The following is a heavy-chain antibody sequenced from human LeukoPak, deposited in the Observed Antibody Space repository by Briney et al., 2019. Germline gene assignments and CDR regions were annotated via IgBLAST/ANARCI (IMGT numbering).Heavy chain of an antibody. V-gene: IGHV4-61*05. CDR1: GGSISSSSYY. CDR2: IYHSGST. D-gene: IGHD2-8*01. CDR3: ARGRHGPLNWFDP. J-gene: IGHJ5*02. Sequence: ASETLSLTCTVSGGSISSSSYYWGWIRQPPGKGLEYIGYIYHSGSTNYSPSLKSRFTISVDTSKKQFSLKLSSVTAADTAVYYCARGRHGPLNWFDPWGQGILVTVSS.